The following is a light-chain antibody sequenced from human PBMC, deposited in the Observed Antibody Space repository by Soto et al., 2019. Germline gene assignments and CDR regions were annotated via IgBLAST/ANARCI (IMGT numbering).Light chain of an antibody. CDR1: SSDVGSYNY. J-gene: IGLJ3*02. CDR2: GVN. V-gene: IGLV2-8*01. Sequence: QSALTQPPSASGSPGQSVTISCTGTSSDVGSYNYVSWYQQHPDKAPKLIIYGVNERPSGVPDRFSGSKSGNTASLTVSGLQAEDEADYYCTSYAGSNNPVVFGGGIKLTVL. CDR3: TSYAGSNNPVV.